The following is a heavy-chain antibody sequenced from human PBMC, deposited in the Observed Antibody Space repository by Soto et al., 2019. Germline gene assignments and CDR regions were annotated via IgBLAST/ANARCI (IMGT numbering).Heavy chain of an antibody. CDR1: GYTFTGYY. J-gene: IGHJ4*02. Sequence: ASVKVSCKASGYTFTGYYMHWVRQAAGQGLEWMGWINPNSGGTNYAQKFQGRVTMTRDTSISTAYMELSRLRSDDTAVYYCARETSEYGGNYAHYWGQGTLVTIAX. V-gene: IGHV1-2*02. CDR2: INPNSGGT. CDR3: ARETSEYGGNYAHY. D-gene: IGHD4-17*01.